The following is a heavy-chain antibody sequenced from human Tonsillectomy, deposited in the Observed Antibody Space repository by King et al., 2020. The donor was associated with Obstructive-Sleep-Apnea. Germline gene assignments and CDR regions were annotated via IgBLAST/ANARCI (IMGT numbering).Heavy chain of an antibody. V-gene: IGHV5-51*01. CDR1: GYSFTGYW. CDR3: ARLGFCGSTSCPAEYFQH. Sequence: QLVQSGAEVKKPGESLKISCKGSGYSFTGYWLGWVRQMPGKGLEWMGIIYHGDSDTRYSPSFQRQVTISADKDLSTASLQWGSLKASDTAMYYCARLGFCGSTSCPAEYFQHWGQGTLVTVSS. CDR2: IYHGDSDT. J-gene: IGHJ1*01. D-gene: IGHD2-2*01.